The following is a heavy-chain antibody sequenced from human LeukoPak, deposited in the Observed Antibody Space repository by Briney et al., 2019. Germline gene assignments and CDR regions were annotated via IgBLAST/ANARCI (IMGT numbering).Heavy chain of an antibody. V-gene: IGHV1-2*02. CDR3: ARGGYSSGWYAFDH. CDR1: GDTFTGYY. CDR2: INPNSGGT. J-gene: IGHJ5*02. Sequence: ASVKVSCKTSGDTFTGYYMHWVRQAPGQRLEWMGWINPNSGGTNYSQKFQGRVTMTRDTSISTAYMELSRLRSDDTGVYYCARGGYSSGWYAFDHWGQGTLVTVSS. D-gene: IGHD6-19*01.